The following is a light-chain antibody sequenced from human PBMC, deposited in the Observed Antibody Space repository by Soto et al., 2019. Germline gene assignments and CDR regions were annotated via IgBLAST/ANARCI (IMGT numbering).Light chain of an antibody. V-gene: IGKV3-11*01. CDR2: DAS. CDR1: QSVSSY. J-gene: IGKJ3*01. CDR3: QQRSNWLT. Sequence: EIVLTQSPATLSLSPGERATLSCRASQSVSSYLAWYQQKPGQAPRLLIYDASNRATGIPARFSGSGSGTDFTLTISSLEPDDFAVYDCQQRSNWLTFGPGTKVDIK.